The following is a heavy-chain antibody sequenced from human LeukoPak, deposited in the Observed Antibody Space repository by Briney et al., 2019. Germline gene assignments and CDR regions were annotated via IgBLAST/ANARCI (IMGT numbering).Heavy chain of an antibody. CDR3: ARVRWRIAAAGTDHFDY. CDR1: GGSISSGGYY. D-gene: IGHD6-13*01. V-gene: IGHV4-31*03. CDR2: IYYSGST. J-gene: IGHJ4*02. Sequence: SQTLSLTGTVSGGSISSGGYYWSWIRQHPGKGLEWIGYIYYSGSTYYNPSLKSRVTISVDTSKNQFSLKLSSVTAADTAVYYCARVRWRIAAAGTDHFDYWGQGTLVTVSS.